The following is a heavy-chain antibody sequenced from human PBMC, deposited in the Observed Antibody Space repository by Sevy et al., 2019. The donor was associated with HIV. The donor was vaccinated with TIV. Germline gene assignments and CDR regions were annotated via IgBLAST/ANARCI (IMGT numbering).Heavy chain of an antibody. J-gene: IGHJ4*02. CDR2: MNPNSGKT. CDR1: GYTFTNYE. Sequence: ASVKVSCNASGYTFTNYEINCVRQVTGQGLEWMGWMNPNSGKTGYAPQFHGRVTMTRNTSLNIAYMELSSLRSDDTAVYYCARDEQRPYYYGSGNMGHWGQGTLVTVSS. V-gene: IGHV1-8*01. D-gene: IGHD3-10*01. CDR3: ARDEQRPYYYGSGNMGH.